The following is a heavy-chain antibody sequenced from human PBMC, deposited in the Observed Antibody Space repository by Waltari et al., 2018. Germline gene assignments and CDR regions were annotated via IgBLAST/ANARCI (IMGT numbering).Heavy chain of an antibody. CDR3: ARPDYDILGFDP. CDR2: ISYDGSNK. CDR1: GFTFSSYA. D-gene: IGHD3-9*01. Sequence: QVQLVESGGGVVQPGRSVRLSCAASGFTFSSYAMHWVRQAPGKGLEWVAVISYDGSNKYYADSVKGRFTISRDNSKNTLYLQMNSLRAEDTAVYYCARPDYDILGFDPWGQGTLVTVSS. V-gene: IGHV3-30*01. J-gene: IGHJ5*02.